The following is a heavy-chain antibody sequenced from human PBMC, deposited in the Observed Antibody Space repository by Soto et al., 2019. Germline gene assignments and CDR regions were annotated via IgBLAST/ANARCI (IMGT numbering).Heavy chain of an antibody. CDR1: GGSVRSSNYY. J-gene: IGHJ4*02. D-gene: IGHD3-9*01. Sequence: SETLSLTCTVSGGSVRSSNYYWSWIRQPPWKGLEWIGYVYYSGSTNYHPSLKSRVTISADTSKNQISLKLTSATAADTAVYYCAGGVGSSPPRYWGRGTLVTVSS. CDR3: AGGVGSSPPRY. CDR2: VYYSGST. V-gene: IGHV4-61*01.